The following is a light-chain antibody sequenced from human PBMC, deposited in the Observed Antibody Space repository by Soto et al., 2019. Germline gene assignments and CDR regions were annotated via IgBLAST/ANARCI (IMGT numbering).Light chain of an antibody. V-gene: IGKV2-28*01. Sequence: DMVMTQSPLSLPVTPGEPASISCRSSQSLLHSNGYNYLDWYLQKPGQSPQLLIYLGSNRASGVPDRFSGSGSGTDFTLKISRVEAEDVGVYNCMQSLQTPLFTFGPGTKVDIK. CDR3: MQSLQTPLFT. CDR1: QSLLHSNGYNY. CDR2: LGS. J-gene: IGKJ3*01.